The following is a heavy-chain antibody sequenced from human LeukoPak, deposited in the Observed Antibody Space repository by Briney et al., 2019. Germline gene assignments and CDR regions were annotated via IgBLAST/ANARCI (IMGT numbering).Heavy chain of an antibody. V-gene: IGHV3-23*01. CDR1: GFTFSSYS. Sequence: GGSLRLSCAASGFTFSSYSMNWVRQAPGKGLEWVSAISGSGGSTYYADSVKGRFTISRDNSKNTLYLQMNSLRAEDTAVYYCAKMTTVSPDAFDIWGQGTMVTVSS. D-gene: IGHD4-17*01. J-gene: IGHJ3*02. CDR3: AKMTTVSPDAFDI. CDR2: ISGSGGST.